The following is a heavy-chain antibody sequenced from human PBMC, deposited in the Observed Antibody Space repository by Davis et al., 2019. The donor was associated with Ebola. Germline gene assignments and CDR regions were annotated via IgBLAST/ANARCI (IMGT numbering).Heavy chain of an antibody. CDR1: GFTFSQYA. D-gene: IGHD3-16*01. Sequence: GESLKISCVASGFTFSQYAMACVRQAPGKGLEWVSSISGSGNTTYYADSVEGRFTISRDNSKNTLSLQMNSVRGEDTAVYYCAKDKGFWVPPDWFGPWGQGVQVTVSS. CDR2: ISGSGNTT. V-gene: IGHV3-23*01. J-gene: IGHJ5*02. CDR3: AKDKGFWVPPDWFGP.